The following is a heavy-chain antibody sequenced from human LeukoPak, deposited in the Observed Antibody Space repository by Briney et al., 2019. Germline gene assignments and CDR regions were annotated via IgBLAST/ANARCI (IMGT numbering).Heavy chain of an antibody. Sequence: GGSLRLSCAASGFTFSDYYMSWIRQAPGKGLEWVSYISSSGSTIYYADSVKGRFTISRDNAKNSLYLQMNSLRAEDTAVYYCASTSVCSGGSCSYGMDVWGQGTTVTVSS. J-gene: IGHJ6*02. CDR2: ISSSGSTI. D-gene: IGHD2-15*01. V-gene: IGHV3-11*01. CDR1: GFTFSDYY. CDR3: ASTSVCSGGSCSYGMDV.